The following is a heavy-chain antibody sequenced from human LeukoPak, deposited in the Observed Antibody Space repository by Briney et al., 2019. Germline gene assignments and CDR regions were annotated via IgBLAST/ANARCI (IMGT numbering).Heavy chain of an antibody. D-gene: IGHD6-13*01. CDR3: ARGKAASTSPVFDP. V-gene: IGHV1-8*03. CDR2: MNPNSGNT. CDR1: GYTFTSYD. Sequence: GASVKVSCKASGYTFTSYDINWVRQATGQGLEWMGWMNPNSGNTGYAQKFQGRVTITRNTSISTAYMELSSLRSEDTAVYYCARGKAASTSPVFDPWGQGTLVTVSS. J-gene: IGHJ5*02.